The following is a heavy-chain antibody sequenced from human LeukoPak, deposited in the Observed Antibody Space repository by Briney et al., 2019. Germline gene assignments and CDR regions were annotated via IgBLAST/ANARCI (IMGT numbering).Heavy chain of an antibody. D-gene: IGHD4-17*01. CDR1: GLTFDDYS. V-gene: IGHV3-20*04. J-gene: IGHJ4*02. Sequence: GGCLRLSCAAPGLTFDDYSMSRGRQAPRKGLEWVSGINWNGGSTGYADYVKGRFTISRDNAKNSLYLQMNSLRAEDTALYYCAREDGYGDYIPEYYFDYWGQGTLVTVSS. CDR3: AREDGYGDYIPEYYFDY. CDR2: INWNGGST.